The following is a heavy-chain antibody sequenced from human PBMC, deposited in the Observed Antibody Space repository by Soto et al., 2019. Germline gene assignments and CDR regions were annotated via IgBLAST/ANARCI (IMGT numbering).Heavy chain of an antibody. CDR2: ISRSGSTI. J-gene: IGHJ3*02. Sequence: GGSLRLSCAASGFTFSDYYMSWIRQAPGKGLEWGSYISRSGSTIYYADSVKGRFTISRDNANNSLFLQMNSLRAEDTAVFYCASAVLVVAATFDAFDIWGQGTMVTVSS. CDR1: GFTFSDYY. CDR3: ASAVLVVAATFDAFDI. V-gene: IGHV3-11*01. D-gene: IGHD2-15*01.